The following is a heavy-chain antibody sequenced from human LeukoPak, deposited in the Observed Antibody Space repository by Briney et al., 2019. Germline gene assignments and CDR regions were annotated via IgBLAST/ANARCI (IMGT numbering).Heavy chain of an antibody. CDR3: ARARGGYSYGYHAYYYYGMEV. CDR1: GFTFSSYA. D-gene: IGHD5-18*01. Sequence: GGSLRLSCVASGFTFSSYAMNWVRQAPGKGLEWVAVISYGGSNKYYADSVKGRFTISRDNSKNTLYLQMNSLRAEDTAVYYCARARGGYSYGYHAYYYYGMEVWGQGTTVTASS. V-gene: IGHV3-30-3*01. CDR2: ISYGGSNK. J-gene: IGHJ6*02.